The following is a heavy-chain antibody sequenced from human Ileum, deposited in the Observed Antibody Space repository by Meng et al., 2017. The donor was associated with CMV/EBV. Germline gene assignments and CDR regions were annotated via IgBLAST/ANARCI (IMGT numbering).Heavy chain of an antibody. Sequence: SETLSLTCTVSGDSLPGSFWSWIRQAPGKGLEWVGYIYYSGMTVYNPSLKRRLTMSIDTSRNQFSLRLTSVTAADTAVYYCAKDSGRWCDYWGQGTPVT. CDR1: GDSLPGSF. CDR3: AKDSGRWCDY. CDR2: IYYSGMT. J-gene: IGHJ4*02. D-gene: IGHD1-26*01. V-gene: IGHV4-59*01.